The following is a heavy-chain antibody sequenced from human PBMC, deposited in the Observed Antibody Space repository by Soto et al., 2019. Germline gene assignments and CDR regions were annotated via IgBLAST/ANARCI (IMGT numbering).Heavy chain of an antibody. D-gene: IGHD3-3*01. V-gene: IGHV3-21*06. CDR2: ISSSSIYK. J-gene: IGHJ6*02. Sequence: PGGSLRLSCAASGLSFGDYSMNWVRQAPGKGLEWVSSISSSSIYKHYTDSVKGRFTVSRDNDKNLLYLEMDSLRPEDTAVYYCVRDRSLSILRFLADILDVRGQGTTVTVSS. CDR3: VRDRSLSILRFLADILDV. CDR1: GLSFGDYS.